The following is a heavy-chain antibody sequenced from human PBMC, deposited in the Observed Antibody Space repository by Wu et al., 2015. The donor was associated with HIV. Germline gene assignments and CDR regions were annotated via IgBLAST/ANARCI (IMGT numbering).Heavy chain of an antibody. CDR1: GYTFTSYY. CDR2: INPSGGST. D-gene: IGHD3-3*01. CDR3: ARGQSNYDFWSGYRARYYMDV. Sequence: QVQLVQSGAEVKKPGASVKVSCKASGYTFTSYYMHWVRQAPGQGLEWMGIINPSGGSTSYAQKFQGRVTMTRDTSTSTVYMELSSLRSEDTAVYYCARGQSNYDFWSGYRARYYMDVWGKGTTVTVSS. V-gene: IGHV1-46*01. J-gene: IGHJ6*03.